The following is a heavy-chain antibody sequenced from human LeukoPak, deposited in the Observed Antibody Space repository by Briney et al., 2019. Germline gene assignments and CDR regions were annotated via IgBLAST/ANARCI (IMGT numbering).Heavy chain of an antibody. CDR2: ISGSGGST. CDR3: AKDSTDCSGGSCYSIYYYYGMDV. Sequence: GGSLRLSCAASGFTFSSYAMSWVRQAPGKGLEWVSAISGSGGSTYYADSVKGRFTISRDNSKNTLYLQMNSLRAEDTAVYYCAKDSTDCSGGSCYSIYYYYGMDVWGQGTTVTVSS. D-gene: IGHD2-15*01. J-gene: IGHJ6*02. V-gene: IGHV3-23*01. CDR1: GFTFSSYA.